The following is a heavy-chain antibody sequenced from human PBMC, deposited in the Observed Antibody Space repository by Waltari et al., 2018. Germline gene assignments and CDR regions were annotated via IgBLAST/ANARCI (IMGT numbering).Heavy chain of an antibody. D-gene: IGHD3-10*01. CDR1: GGTFSSYA. CDR2: IIPIFGTA. CDR3: ARLKEINYYGSGSPPGSYMDV. J-gene: IGHJ6*03. Sequence: SCKASGGTFSSYAISWVRQAPGQGLEWMGGIIPIFGTANYAQKFQGRVTITADKSTSTAYMELSSLRSEDTAVYYCARLKEINYYGSGSPPGSYMDVWGKGTTVTVSS. V-gene: IGHV1-69*06.